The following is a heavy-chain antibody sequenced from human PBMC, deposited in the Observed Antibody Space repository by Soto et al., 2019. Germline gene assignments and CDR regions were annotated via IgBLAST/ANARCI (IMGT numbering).Heavy chain of an antibody. CDR2: IYWDDDK. V-gene: IGHV2-5*02. CDR3: AHRQYSSSWYREGYFQH. Sequence: QITLKESGPTLVKPTQTLTLTCTFSGFSLSTSGVGVGWIRQPPGKALEWLALIYWDDDKRYSPSLKSRLTTTKDTSKNQVVLTMTTMDPVDTATYYCAHRQYSSSWYREGYFQHWGQGTLVTVSS. D-gene: IGHD6-13*01. J-gene: IGHJ1*01. CDR1: GFSLSTSGVG.